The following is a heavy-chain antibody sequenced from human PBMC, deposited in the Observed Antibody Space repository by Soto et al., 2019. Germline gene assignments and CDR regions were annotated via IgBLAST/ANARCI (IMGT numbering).Heavy chain of an antibody. V-gene: IGHV4-59*08. D-gene: IGHD3-9*01. CDR2: VYYSGST. CDR1: GGSISGYY. CDR3: ARLEGLATISYYFDF. Sequence: SETLSLTCTVSGGSISGYYWSWIRQSPEKGLEWIGHVYYSGSTKYNPSLKSRVTISVDTSKNQFSPNLRSVTAADSAVYFCARLEGLATISYYFDFWGPGALVTVSS. J-gene: IGHJ4*02.